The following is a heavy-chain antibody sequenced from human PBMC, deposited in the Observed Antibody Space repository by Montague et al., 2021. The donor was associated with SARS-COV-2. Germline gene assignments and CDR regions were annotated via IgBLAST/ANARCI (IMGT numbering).Heavy chain of an antibody. CDR3: ARQGGSNYGWFDP. D-gene: IGHD1-26*01. V-gene: IGHV4-39*01. CDR1: GGSISNGGYY. J-gene: IGHJ5*02. CDR2: ISYSGTT. Sequence: SETLSLTCTVSGGSISNGGYYWGWIRQPPGEGLEWIGSISYSGTTYYKPSLNSRVTISVDTSKNQFSVKVTSVTAADTAVYYCARQGGSNYGWFDPWGQGTLVTVSS.